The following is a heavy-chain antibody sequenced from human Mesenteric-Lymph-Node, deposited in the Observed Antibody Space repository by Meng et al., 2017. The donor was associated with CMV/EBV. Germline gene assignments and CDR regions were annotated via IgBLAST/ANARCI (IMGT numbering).Heavy chain of an antibody. D-gene: IGHD1-26*01. V-gene: IGHV3-21*01. J-gene: IGHJ6*02. Sequence: GESLKISCAASGFTFSSYSMNWVRQAPGKGLEWVSSISSSSSYIYYADSVKGRFTISRDNAKNSLYLQMNSLRAEDTAVYYCARGSMGGMDVWGQGTTVTVSS. CDR2: ISSSSSYI. CDR1: GFTFSSYS. CDR3: ARGSMGGMDV.